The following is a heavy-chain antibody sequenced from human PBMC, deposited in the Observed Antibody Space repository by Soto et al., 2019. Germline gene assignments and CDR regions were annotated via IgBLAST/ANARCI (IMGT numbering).Heavy chain of an antibody. CDR3: AGMPYTSGLRFDP. J-gene: IGHJ5*02. D-gene: IGHD6-19*01. CDR1: GDSYSISTYS. CDR2: IYQSGVT. V-gene: IGHV4-30-2*01. Sequence: SETLSLTCNMSGDSYSISTYSWSWIRQPPGKAQQWIGFIYQSGVTSYNPSLASRVSISLDRSNNQCSLKLKSVTAADTAVYFCAGMPYTSGLRFDPWGPGTLVTVS.